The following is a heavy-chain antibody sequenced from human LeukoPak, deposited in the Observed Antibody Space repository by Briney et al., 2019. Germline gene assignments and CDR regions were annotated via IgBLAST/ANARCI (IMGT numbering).Heavy chain of an antibody. CDR2: IYYSGNT. D-gene: IGHD3-3*01. CDR3: ATFESAT. V-gene: IGHV4-39*01. CDR1: GGSISSSSYY. J-gene: IGHJ5*02. Sequence: SETLSLTCTVSGGSISSSSYYWGWIREPPGKGLEWIGSIYYSGNTLHNPSLKSRVTISVDTSKNQFSLKLHSVSAADTAVYYCATFESATWGQGTLVTVSS.